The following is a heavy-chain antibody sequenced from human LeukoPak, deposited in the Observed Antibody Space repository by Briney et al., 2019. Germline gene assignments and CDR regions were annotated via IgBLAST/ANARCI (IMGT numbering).Heavy chain of an antibody. Sequence: SETLSLTCTVSGGSLRTYYWSWIRQPPGKGLEWIGYIYWSGRSHYKPSLKSRVTISVDTFKNEFSLNLNSVTAADTAVYYCARGWLEQVFDSWGQGTLVTVSS. J-gene: IGHJ4*02. CDR2: IYWSGRS. D-gene: IGHD5-24*01. CDR3: ARGWLEQVFDS. V-gene: IGHV4-59*01. CDR1: GGSLRTYY.